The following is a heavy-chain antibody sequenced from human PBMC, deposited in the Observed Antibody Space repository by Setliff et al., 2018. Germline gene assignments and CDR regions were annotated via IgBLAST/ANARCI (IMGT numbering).Heavy chain of an antibody. J-gene: IGHJ2*01. CDR1: GYSFSSYW. D-gene: IGHD3-10*01. CDR2: IYPGDSDT. Sequence: GESLKISCKGSGYSFSSYWIGWVRQMPGKGLEWMGIIYPGDSDTRYSPSFQGQVTISADKSISTAYLQWSSLKASDTAIYYCARAPLLRAGSGSLSSYWYFDLWGRGTLVTVSS. CDR3: ARAPLLRAGSGSLSSYWYFDL. V-gene: IGHV5-51*01.